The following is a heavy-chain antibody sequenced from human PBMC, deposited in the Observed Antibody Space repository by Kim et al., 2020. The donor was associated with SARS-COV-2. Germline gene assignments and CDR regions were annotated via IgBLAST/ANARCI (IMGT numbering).Heavy chain of an antibody. Sequence: GGSLRLSCAASGFTFSSYAMSWVRQAPGKGLEWVSVIYSGGSSTYYADSVKGRFTISRDNSKNTLYLQMNSLRAEDTAVYYCAKWASLDYWGQGTLVTVSS. J-gene: IGHJ4*02. CDR3: AKWASLDY. V-gene: IGHV3-23*03. CDR1: GFTFSSYA. CDR2: IYSGGSST.